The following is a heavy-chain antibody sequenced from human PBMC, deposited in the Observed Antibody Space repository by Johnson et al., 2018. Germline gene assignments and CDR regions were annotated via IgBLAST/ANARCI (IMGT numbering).Heavy chain of an antibody. Sequence: VQLLESGGGVVQPGRSLRLSCAASGFTFSSYGMHWVRQAPGKGLEWVAVIWNDGSNSYYADSVKGRFTISRDNSRNTLDLQMNSLRADDTAVYYCARDINTRVGPWGQGTLVTVSS. D-gene: IGHD3-22*01. CDR1: GFTFSSYG. CDR3: ARDINTRVGP. CDR2: IWNDGSNS. V-gene: IGHV3-33*01. J-gene: IGHJ5*02.